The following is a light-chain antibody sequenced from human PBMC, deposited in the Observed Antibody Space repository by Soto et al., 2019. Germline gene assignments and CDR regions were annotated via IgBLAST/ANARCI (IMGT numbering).Light chain of an antibody. V-gene: IGKV3-20*01. CDR1: QSVSDMY. CDR3: HYYGTSAL. Sequence: EIVLTQSPGTLSLSPGERATLSCRASQSVSDMYFAWYQQKPGPAPMLLIYASNRATGIPDGFSGSGSGTVITLTISRLEPDDAADYCRHYYGTSALFGQGTKVEIK. J-gene: IGKJ1*01. CDR2: AS.